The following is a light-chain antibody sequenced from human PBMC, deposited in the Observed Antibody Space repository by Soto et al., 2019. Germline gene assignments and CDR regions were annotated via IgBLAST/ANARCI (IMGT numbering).Light chain of an antibody. Sequence: TQTPATLSLSPGERATLSCRASQSVSDNLAWYQQKPGQAPRLLIYGASIRATDIPARFSGSGSGTDFTLTISGLQPEDFAVYYCQQYGTSPGTFGQGTEVDI. V-gene: IGKV3-20*01. CDR2: GAS. CDR3: QQYGTSPGT. J-gene: IGKJ1*01. CDR1: QSVSDN.